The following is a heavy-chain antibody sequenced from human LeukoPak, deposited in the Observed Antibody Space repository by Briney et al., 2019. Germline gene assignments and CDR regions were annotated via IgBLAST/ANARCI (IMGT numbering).Heavy chain of an antibody. V-gene: IGHV4-61*02. Sequence: SETLSLTCTVSGGSISSGSYYWSWIRQPAGKGLEWIGIVYTTGRSIYNRSLRSRSTISEDQSQNQLSLKLNSVTAADTAVYYCARVEHGYDAGRYFDLWGRGTVVTVSS. CDR1: GGSISSGSYY. CDR3: ARVEHGYDAGRYFDL. J-gene: IGHJ2*01. CDR2: VYTTGRS. D-gene: IGHD5-12*01.